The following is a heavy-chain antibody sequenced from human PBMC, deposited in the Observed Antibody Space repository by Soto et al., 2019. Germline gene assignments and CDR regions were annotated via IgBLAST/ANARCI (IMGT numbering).Heavy chain of an antibody. CDR3: ARDSGYYPNWYFDL. CDR2: ISSSSSYT. CDR1: GFTFSDYY. Sequence: QVQLVESGGGLVKPGGSLRLSCAASGFTFSDYYMSWIRQAPGKGLEWVSYISSSSSYTNYADSVKGRFTISRDNAKNSLYLQMNSLRAEDTAVYYCARDSGYYPNWYFDLWGRGTLVTVSS. D-gene: IGHD3-22*01. V-gene: IGHV3-11*06. J-gene: IGHJ2*01.